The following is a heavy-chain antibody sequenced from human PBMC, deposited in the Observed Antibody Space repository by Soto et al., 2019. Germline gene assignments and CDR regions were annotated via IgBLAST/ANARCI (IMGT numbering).Heavy chain of an antibody. CDR1: GFTFSSYA. D-gene: IGHD5-18*01. Sequence: EVQLLESGGGLVQPGGSLRLSCAAPGFTFSSYAMSWVRQVPGKGLEWVSAISGSGGSTYYADSVKGRFTISRDNSKNTLYLQMNSLRADDTAVYYCAKVMVKNWFDPWGQGTPVTVSS. CDR2: ISGSGGST. V-gene: IGHV3-23*01. CDR3: AKVMVKNWFDP. J-gene: IGHJ5*02.